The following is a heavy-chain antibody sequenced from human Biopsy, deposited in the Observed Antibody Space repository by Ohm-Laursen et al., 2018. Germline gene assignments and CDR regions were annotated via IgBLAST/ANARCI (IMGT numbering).Heavy chain of an antibody. D-gene: IGHD3-3*01. CDR2: IYHSGTT. Sequence: TLSLTCTVSGESMGTYYWSWIRQPPGKVMEWIASIYHSGTTHKNPSLKSRVTISVDTSQGLLSLDLSSVTAADTAVYYCARVRGGFLEWFDYWGQGTSVTVSS. V-gene: IGHV4-59*01. CDR1: GESMGTYY. CDR3: ARVRGGFLEWFDY. J-gene: IGHJ5*01.